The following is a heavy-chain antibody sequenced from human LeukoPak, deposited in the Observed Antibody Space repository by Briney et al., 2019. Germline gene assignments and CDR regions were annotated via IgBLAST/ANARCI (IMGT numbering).Heavy chain of an antibody. CDR1: GFTFNSFA. Sequence: GGSLRLSCAASGFTFNSFAVNWVRQAPGKGLEWVSSISGSDGSSHYADFVKGRFTISRDNSKNTLHLQMNSLRAEDTAVYYCANEVRWNDGGFWGQGTLVTVSS. CDR3: ANEVRWNDGGF. D-gene: IGHD1-1*01. CDR2: ISGSDGSS. V-gene: IGHV3-23*01. J-gene: IGHJ4*02.